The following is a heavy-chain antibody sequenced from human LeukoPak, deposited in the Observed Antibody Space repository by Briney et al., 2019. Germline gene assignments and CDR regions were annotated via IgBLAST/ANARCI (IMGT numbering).Heavy chain of an antibody. CDR1: GFTFNNEY. J-gene: IGHJ5*02. D-gene: IGHD2-8*01. CDR3: VRSVFS. Sequence: GGSLRLSCAASGFTFNNEYMYWVRQAPGRGLECVSLIYADGRRFYSDSVKDRFTISRDNSRNTLDLQMDSLRAEDTAVYFCVRSVFSWGQGTRVTVSS. V-gene: IGHV3-66*01. CDR2: IYADGRR.